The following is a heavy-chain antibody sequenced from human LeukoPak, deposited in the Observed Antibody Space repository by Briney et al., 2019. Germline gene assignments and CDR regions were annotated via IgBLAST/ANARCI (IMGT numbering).Heavy chain of an antibody. V-gene: IGHV7-4-1*02. CDR3: ARDRNLITMVRGVIPY. D-gene: IGHD3-10*01. Sequence: ASVKVSCKASGYTFTSYAMNWVRQAPGQGLEWMGWINTNTGNPTYAQGFTGRFVFSLDTSVSTAYLQISSLKAEDTAVYYCARDRNLITMVRGVIPYWGQGTLVTVSS. J-gene: IGHJ4*02. CDR1: GYTFTSYA. CDR2: INTNTGNP.